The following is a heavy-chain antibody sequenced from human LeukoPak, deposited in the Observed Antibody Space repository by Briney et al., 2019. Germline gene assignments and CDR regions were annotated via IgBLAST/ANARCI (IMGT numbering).Heavy chain of an antibody. D-gene: IGHD3-22*01. CDR1: GFTFSSYA. CDR3: TTNYYDSSGSNYTFDY. V-gene: IGHV3-15*01. Sequence: GGSLRLSCAASGFTFSSYAMSWVRQAPGKGLEWVGRIKSKTDGGTTDYAAPVKGRFTISRDDSKNTLYLQMNSLKTEDTAVYYCTTNYYDSSGSNYTFDYWGQGTQVTVSS. CDR2: IKSKTDGGTT. J-gene: IGHJ4*02.